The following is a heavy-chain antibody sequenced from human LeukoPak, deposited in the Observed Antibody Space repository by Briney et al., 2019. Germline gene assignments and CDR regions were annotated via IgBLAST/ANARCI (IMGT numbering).Heavy chain of an antibody. J-gene: IGHJ4*02. CDR2: INPDGTQK. CDR1: GFAFSSSY. CDR3: ARDPAYGALDY. D-gene: IGHD4-17*01. V-gene: IGHV3-7*01. Sequence: PGGSLGLSCVASGFAFSSSYMTWVPQAPGKGLEWVANINPDGTQKGYVDSVKGRFTVSRDNAKTSLYLQMNSLRAEDTAVYYCARDPAYGALDYWGQGTLVTVSS.